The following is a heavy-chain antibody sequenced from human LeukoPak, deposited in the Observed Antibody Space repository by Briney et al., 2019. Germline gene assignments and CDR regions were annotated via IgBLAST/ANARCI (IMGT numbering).Heavy chain of an antibody. D-gene: IGHD3-3*01. J-gene: IGHJ6*03. V-gene: IGHV1-69*01. CDR3: ARGSYYDFWSGYYTPGLYYYYYMDV. CDR1: GGTFSSYA. Sequence: SVKVSCRASGGTFSSYAISWVRQAPGQGLEWMGGIIPIFGTANYAQKFQGRVTITADESTSTAYMELSSLRSEDTAVYYYARGSYYDFWSGYYTPGLYYYYYMDVWGKGTTVTVSS. CDR2: IIPIFGTA.